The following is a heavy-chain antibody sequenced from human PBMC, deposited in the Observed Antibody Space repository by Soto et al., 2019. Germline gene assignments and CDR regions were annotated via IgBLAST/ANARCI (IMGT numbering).Heavy chain of an antibody. CDR1: GFTFSSYA. D-gene: IGHD3-3*01. Sequence: GGSLRLSCAASGFTFSSYAMSWVRQAPGKGLEWVSAISGSGGSTYYADSVKGRFTISRDNSKNTLYLQMDSLRAEDTAVYYCVYDFWSGYYGFYYYYYGMDVWGQGTTVTVSS. V-gene: IGHV3-23*01. CDR2: ISGSGGST. J-gene: IGHJ6*02. CDR3: VYDFWSGYYGFYYYYYGMDV.